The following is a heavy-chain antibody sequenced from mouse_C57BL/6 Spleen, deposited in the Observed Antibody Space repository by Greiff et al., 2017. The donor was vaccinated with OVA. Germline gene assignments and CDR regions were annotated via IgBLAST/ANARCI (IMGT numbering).Heavy chain of an antibody. CDR2: ISDGGSYT. CDR3: ARDPSSYWYFDV. D-gene: IGHD2-10*02. Sequence: EVKLVESGGGLVKPGGSLKLSCAASGFTFSSYAMSWVRQTPEKRLEWVATISDGGSYTYYPDNVKGRFTISRDNAKNNLYLQMSHLKSEDTAMYYCARDPSSYWYFDVWGTGTTVTVSS. CDR1: GFTFSSYA. J-gene: IGHJ1*03. V-gene: IGHV5-4*01.